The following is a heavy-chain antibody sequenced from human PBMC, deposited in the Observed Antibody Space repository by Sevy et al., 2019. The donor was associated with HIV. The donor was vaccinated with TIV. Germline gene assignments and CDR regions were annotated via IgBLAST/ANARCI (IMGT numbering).Heavy chain of an antibody. CDR1: GFTFSSYG. J-gene: IGHJ6*02. CDR2: ISYDGSNK. D-gene: IGHD6-19*01. CDR3: AKEDGRAVAYYFYYYYGMDV. Sequence: GGSLRLSCAASGFTFSSYGMHWVRQAPGKGLEWVAVISYDGSNKYYADSVKGRFTISRHNSKNTLYLQMNSLRAEDTAVYYCAKEDGRAVAYYFYYYYGMDVWGQGTTVTVSS. V-gene: IGHV3-30*18.